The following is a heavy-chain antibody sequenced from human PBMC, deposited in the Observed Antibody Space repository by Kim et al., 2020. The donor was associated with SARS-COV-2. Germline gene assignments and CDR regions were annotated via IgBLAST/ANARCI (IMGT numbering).Heavy chain of an antibody. Sequence: GGYLRLSCAASGFTFNDYYMTWIRQAPGKGLEWISYISSSSYTKYADSVKGRFTISRDNAKNSLYLQMNSLRAEDTAVYYCARVASGSTAWYYFDYWGQG. CDR3: ARVASGSTAWYYFDY. V-gene: IGHV3-11*03. D-gene: IGHD6-19*01. J-gene: IGHJ4*02. CDR2: ISSSSYT. CDR1: GFTFNDYY.